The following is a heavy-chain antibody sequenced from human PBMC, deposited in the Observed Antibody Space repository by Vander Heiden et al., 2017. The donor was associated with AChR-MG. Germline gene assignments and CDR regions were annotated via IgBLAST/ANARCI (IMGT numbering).Heavy chain of an antibody. D-gene: IGHD3-10*01. CDR1: GFTFSSYW. J-gene: IGHJ4*02. CDR3: ARTKARVFSPPDY. Sequence: EVQLVESGGGLVQPGGSLRLSCAASGFTFSSYWMSWVRQAPGKGLEWVANIKQDGSEKYYVDSVKGRFTISRDNAKNSLYLQMNSLRAEDTAVYYCARTKARVFSPPDYWGQGTLVTVSS. V-gene: IGHV3-7*01. CDR2: IKQDGSEK.